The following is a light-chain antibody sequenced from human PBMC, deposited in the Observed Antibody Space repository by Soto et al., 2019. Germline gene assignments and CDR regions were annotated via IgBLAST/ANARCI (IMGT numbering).Light chain of an antibody. CDR2: AAS. CDR3: QQSYIDPYT. Sequence: IQITQSPSSLSASVGDRAIITCRASQRATSFINWYRQSPGKAPELLICAASTLHSGVPSRFSGSGSGTDSTLTINILHPGYVGVYFCQQSYIDPYTFGQGTKLAIK. V-gene: IGKV1-39*01. CDR1: QRATSF. J-gene: IGKJ2*01.